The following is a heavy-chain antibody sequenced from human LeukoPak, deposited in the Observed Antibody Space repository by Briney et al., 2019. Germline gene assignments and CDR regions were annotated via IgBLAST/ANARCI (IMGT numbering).Heavy chain of an antibody. J-gene: IGHJ4*02. D-gene: IGHD3-3*01. Sequence: SETLSLTCAVYGGSFSGYYWSWIRQPPGKGLEWIGEINHSGSTNYNPSLKSRVTISVDTSKNQFSLKLSSVTAADTAVYYCARGARYYDFWSGSNGGYFDYWGQGTLVTVSS. V-gene: IGHV4-34*01. CDR1: GGSFSGYY. CDR3: ARGARYYDFWSGSNGGYFDY. CDR2: INHSGST.